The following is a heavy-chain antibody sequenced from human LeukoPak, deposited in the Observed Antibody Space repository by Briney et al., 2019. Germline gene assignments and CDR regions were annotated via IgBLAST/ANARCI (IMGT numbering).Heavy chain of an antibody. CDR2: IYYSGST. CDR3: ASQELGNYYYYMDV. Sequence: SETLSLTCTVSGGSISSSSYYWGWIRQPPGKGLEWIGSIYYSGSTYYNSSLKSRVTISVDTSKNQFSLKLSSVTAADTAVYYCASQELGNYYYYMDVWGKGTTVTISS. D-gene: IGHD7-27*01. V-gene: IGHV4-39*01. J-gene: IGHJ6*03. CDR1: GGSISSSSYY.